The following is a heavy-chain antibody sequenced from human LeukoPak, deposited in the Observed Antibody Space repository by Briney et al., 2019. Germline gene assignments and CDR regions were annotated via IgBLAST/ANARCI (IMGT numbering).Heavy chain of an antibody. CDR3: ARVVDVVLDAFDI. Sequence: GASVKVSCKASGYTFTGYYMHWVRQGPGQGLEWMGWINPNSGGTNYAQKFQGRVTMTRDTSISTAYMELSRLRSDDTAVYYCARVVDVVLDAFDIWGQGTMVTVSS. J-gene: IGHJ3*02. CDR1: GYTFTGYY. V-gene: IGHV1-2*02. CDR2: INPNSGGT. D-gene: IGHD5/OR15-5a*01.